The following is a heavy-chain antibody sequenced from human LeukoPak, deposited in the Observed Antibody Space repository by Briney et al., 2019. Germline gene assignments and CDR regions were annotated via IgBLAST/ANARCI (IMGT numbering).Heavy chain of an antibody. CDR2: LPYDGSIE. V-gene: IGHV3-30*02. D-gene: IGHD5-24*01. J-gene: IGHJ4*02. Sequence: PGGSLRLSCAVSGFTFSTYGVHWVRQAPGKGLDWVAFLPYDGSIEYYADSAKGRFTVSRDSSKNMLYLQMNSLRPEDTAVYFCATAPRWLQFGFFQYWGQGTLVTVSS. CDR3: ATAPRWLQFGFFQY. CDR1: GFTFSTYG.